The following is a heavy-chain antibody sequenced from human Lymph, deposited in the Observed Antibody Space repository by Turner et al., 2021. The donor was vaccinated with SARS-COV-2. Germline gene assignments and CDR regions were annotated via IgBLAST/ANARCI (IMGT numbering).Heavy chain of an antibody. V-gene: IGHV4-39*02. J-gene: IGHJ4*02. D-gene: IGHD1-1*01. CDR1: GGSISSSSYY. CDR2: ISYSGST. Sequence: QLQLQESGPELVKPSETLSLTCTVSGGSISSSSYYWGWIRQPPGKGLEWIGSISYSGSTYYNPSLKSRVTISADTSKNHYSLKLSSVTAADTALYYCAIRRRLRGRIDYWGQGTLVTVSS. CDR3: AIRRRLRGRIDY.